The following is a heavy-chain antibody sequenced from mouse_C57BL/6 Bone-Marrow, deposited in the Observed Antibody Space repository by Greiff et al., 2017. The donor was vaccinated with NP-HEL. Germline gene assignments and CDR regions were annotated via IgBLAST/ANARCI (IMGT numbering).Heavy chain of an antibody. V-gene: IGHV1-15*01. CDR2: IDPETGGT. J-gene: IGHJ3*01. D-gene: IGHD2-1*01. CDR1: GYTFTDYE. Sequence: VKLMESGAELVRPGASVTLSCKASGYTFTDYEMHWVKQTPVHGLEWIGAIDPETGGTAYNQKFKGKAILTADKSSSTAYMELRSLTSEDSAVYYCLYFPFAYWGQGTLVTVSA. CDR3: LYFPFAY.